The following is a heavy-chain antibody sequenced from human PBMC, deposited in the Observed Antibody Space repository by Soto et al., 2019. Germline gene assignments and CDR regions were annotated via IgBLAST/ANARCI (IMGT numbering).Heavy chain of an antibody. D-gene: IGHD2-15*01. CDR1: GFNFNSYT. V-gene: IGHV3-21*01. CDR3: ARDCSGGSCYPGMDV. J-gene: IGHJ6*02. CDR2: ISSSGYI. Sequence: EVQLVESGGGLVKPGGSLRLSCAASGFNFNSYTINWVRQAPGKRLAWLSSISSSGYIFSTDSVRGRVTISRDNAKNSVYLQINSLRAEDTAVYCCARDCSGGSCYPGMDVWGQGTTVTVSS.